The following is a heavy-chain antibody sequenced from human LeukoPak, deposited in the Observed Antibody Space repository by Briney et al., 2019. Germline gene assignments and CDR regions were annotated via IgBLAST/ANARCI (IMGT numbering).Heavy chain of an antibody. J-gene: IGHJ5*02. CDR1: GFRFSDFT. CDR2: IGGRGGST. V-gene: IGHV3-23*01. Sequence: QSGGSLRLSCAASGFRFSDFTMTWVRQAPGKGPEWVSAIGGRGGSTYYADSLGGRFTISRDNSKDIVYLQMNSLKVEDTATYYCGKEGGAWGQGTKVTVSS. D-gene: IGHD3-16*01. CDR3: GKEGGA.